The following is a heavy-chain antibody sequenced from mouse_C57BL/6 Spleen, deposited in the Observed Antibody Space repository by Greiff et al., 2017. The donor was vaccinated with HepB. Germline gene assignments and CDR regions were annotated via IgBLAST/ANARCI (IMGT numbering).Heavy chain of an antibody. CDR1: GYTFTSYG. CDR3: ARPGNWDEYAMDY. V-gene: IGHV1-81*01. CDR2: IYPRSGNT. D-gene: IGHD4-1*01. J-gene: IGHJ4*01. Sequence: QVQLQQSGAELARPGASVKLSCKASGYTFTSYGISWVKQRTGQGLEWIGEIYPRSGNTYYNEKFKGKATLTADKSSSTAYMELRSLTSEDSAVYFCARPGNWDEYAMDYWVQGTSVTVSS.